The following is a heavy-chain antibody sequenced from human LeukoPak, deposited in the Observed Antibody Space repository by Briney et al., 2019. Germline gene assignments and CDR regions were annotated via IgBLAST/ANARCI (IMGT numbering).Heavy chain of an antibody. V-gene: IGHV1-69*05. CDR3: ARVRDELQLPYYFDY. Sequence: SVKVSCKACGGTFSSYAISWVRQAPGQGLEWMGGIIPIFGTANYAQKFKGRVTITTDESTSTAYMELSSLRSEDTAVYYCARVRDELQLPYYFDYWGQGTLVTVSS. CDR2: IIPIFGTA. J-gene: IGHJ4*02. CDR1: GGTFSSYA. D-gene: IGHD5-24*01.